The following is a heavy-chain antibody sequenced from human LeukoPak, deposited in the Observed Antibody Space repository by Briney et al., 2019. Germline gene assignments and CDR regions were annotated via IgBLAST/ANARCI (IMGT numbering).Heavy chain of an antibody. J-gene: IGHJ4*02. Sequence: GGSLRLSCAASGFTFSSYAMSWVRQAPGRGLEWVSAISGSGGSTYYADSVKGRFTISRDNSKSTLYLQMNSLRAEDTAVYYCARAPIWYSSSYFDYWGQGTLVTVSS. CDR2: ISGSGGST. D-gene: IGHD6-6*01. CDR1: GFTFSSYA. CDR3: ARAPIWYSSSYFDY. V-gene: IGHV3-23*01.